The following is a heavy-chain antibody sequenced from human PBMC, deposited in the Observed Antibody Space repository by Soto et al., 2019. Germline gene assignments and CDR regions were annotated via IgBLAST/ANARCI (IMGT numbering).Heavy chain of an antibody. D-gene: IGHD6-19*01. CDR2: ISTYNGNT. CDR1: GYTFTSYA. CDR3: ARVVGGIPVAGSWNWFDP. V-gene: IGHV1-18*04. Sequence: QVRLVQTGTEVKKPGASVKVSCKASGYTFTSYALSWVRHAPGQGLDWMGWISTYNGNTNYAQNLQRRVTMTTDITTNTAYMELRSLRSDDTAVYYCARVVGGIPVAGSWNWFDPWGQGTLVTVSS. J-gene: IGHJ5*02.